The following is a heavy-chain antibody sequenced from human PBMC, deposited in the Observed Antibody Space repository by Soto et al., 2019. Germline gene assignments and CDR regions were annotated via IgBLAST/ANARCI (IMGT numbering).Heavy chain of an antibody. CDR1: GGSISSGDYY. Sequence: PSETLSLTCTVSGGSISSGDYYWSWIRQPPGKGLEWIGYIYYSGSTYHNPSLKSRVTISVDTSKNQFSLKLSSVTAADTAVYYCARVDDCSSTSCYKGDWFDPWGQGTLVTVSS. V-gene: IGHV4-30-4*01. D-gene: IGHD2-2*02. CDR3: ARVDDCSSTSCYKGDWFDP. J-gene: IGHJ5*02. CDR2: IYYSGST.